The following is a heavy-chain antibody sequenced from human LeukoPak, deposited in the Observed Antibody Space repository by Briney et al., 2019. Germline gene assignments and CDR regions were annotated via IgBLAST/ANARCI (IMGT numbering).Heavy chain of an antibody. Sequence: GGSLRLSCAASGXTFSSYWMHWVRQAPGKGLVWVSCIKSDGSSTAYADSVKGRFTISRDNAKNTLYLQMNSLRAEDTALYYCATHYYGSGPDHWGQGTLVTVSS. CDR3: ATHYYGSGPDH. D-gene: IGHD3-10*01. V-gene: IGHV3-74*01. J-gene: IGHJ4*02. CDR1: GXTFSSYW. CDR2: IKSDGSST.